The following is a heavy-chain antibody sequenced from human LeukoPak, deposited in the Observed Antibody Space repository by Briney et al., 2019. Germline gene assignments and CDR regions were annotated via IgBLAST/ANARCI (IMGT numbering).Heavy chain of an antibody. D-gene: IGHD5-18*01. CDR2: IYYSGST. CDR1: GGSISSYY. CDR3: ARRVQLWATYYYYMDV. J-gene: IGHJ6*03. V-gene: IGHV4-59*01. Sequence: SETLSLTRTVSGGSISSYYWSWIRQPPGKGLEWIGYIYYSGSTNYNPSLKSRVTISVDTSKNQFSLKLSSVTAADTAVYYCARRVQLWATYYYYMDVWGKGTTVTISS.